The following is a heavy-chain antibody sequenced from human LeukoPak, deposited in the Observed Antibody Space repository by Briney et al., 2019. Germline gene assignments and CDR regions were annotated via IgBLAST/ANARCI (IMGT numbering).Heavy chain of an antibody. CDR1: GFTFSSFR. V-gene: IGHV3-74*01. J-gene: IGHJ4*02. CDR2: ISSDGRST. Sequence: GGSLRLSCAASGFTFSSFRMHWVRQAPGKGPIWVSHISSDGRSTSYADSVKGRFTISRDISKSTLFLQMNSLRVEDTAVYYCAKATGSYPSNPFDYWGQGTLVTVSS. D-gene: IGHD1-26*01. CDR3: AKATGSYPSNPFDY.